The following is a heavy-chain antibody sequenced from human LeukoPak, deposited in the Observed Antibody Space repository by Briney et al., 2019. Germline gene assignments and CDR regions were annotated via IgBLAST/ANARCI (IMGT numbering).Heavy chain of an antibody. CDR3: ARAPQASGSVNYYYYMDV. CDR1: GGTFSSYA. J-gene: IGHJ6*03. V-gene: IGHV1-69*05. Sequence: SVKVSCKASGGTFSSYAISWVRQAPGQGLEWMGGIIPIFGTANYAQKFQGRVTITTDESTSTAYMELSSLRSEDTAVYYCARAPQASGSVNYYYYMDVWGKGTTVTVSS. D-gene: IGHD4-23*01. CDR2: IIPIFGTA.